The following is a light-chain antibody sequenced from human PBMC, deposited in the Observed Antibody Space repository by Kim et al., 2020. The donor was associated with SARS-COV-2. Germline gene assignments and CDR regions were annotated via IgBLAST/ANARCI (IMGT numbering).Light chain of an antibody. CDR3: QAWDSSAHYV. Sequence: SYELTQPPSVSVSPGQTASVTCSGDKLGDKYVCWYQQKPGQSPVLVIYQDIKRPSGIPERFSGSNSGNTATLTISGTQAMDEADYCCQAWDSSAHYVFGTGTKVTVL. CDR1: KLGDKY. V-gene: IGLV3-1*01. CDR2: QDI. J-gene: IGLJ1*01.